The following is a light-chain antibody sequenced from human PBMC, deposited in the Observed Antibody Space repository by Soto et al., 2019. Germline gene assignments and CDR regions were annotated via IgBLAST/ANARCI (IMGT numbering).Light chain of an antibody. CDR2: AAS. Sequence: DIQMTQSPSSLSASVGDRVTITCRASQSISNYLNWYQQKPGKAPKLLIFAASTLHSGVPSRFSGSGSGTDFTLTISSLQPEDFATYFCQQSSTALITFGQGTRLGI. V-gene: IGKV1-39*01. J-gene: IGKJ5*01. CDR3: QQSSTALIT. CDR1: QSISNY.